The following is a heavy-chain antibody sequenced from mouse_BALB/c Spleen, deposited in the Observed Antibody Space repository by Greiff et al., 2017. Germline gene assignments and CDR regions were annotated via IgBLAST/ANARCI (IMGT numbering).Heavy chain of an antibody. CDR1: GFTFSSYG. Sequence: EVQGVESGGGLVQPGGSLKLSCAASGFTFSSYGMSWVRQTPDKRLELVATINSNGGSTYYPDSVKGRFTISRDNAKNTLYLQMSSLKSEDTAMYYCAREGTALDYWGQGTTLTVSS. J-gene: IGHJ2*01. CDR2: INSNGGST. V-gene: IGHV5-6-3*01. D-gene: IGHD1-2*01. CDR3: AREGTALDY.